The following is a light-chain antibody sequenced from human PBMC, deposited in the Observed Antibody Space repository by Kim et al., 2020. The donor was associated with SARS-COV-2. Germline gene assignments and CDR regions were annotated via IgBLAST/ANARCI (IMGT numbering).Light chain of an antibody. Sequence: QSALTQPASVSGSPGQSITISCTGTSSDVDNYNYVSWYQHHPGKAPKLMIYDVSERPSGASNRFSGSKSGNTASLTISGLQAEDEADYYCRSHTSNSTWVFGGGTQLTVL. CDR1: SSDVDNYNY. V-gene: IGLV2-14*03. CDR2: DVS. J-gene: IGLJ3*02. CDR3: RSHTSNSTWV.